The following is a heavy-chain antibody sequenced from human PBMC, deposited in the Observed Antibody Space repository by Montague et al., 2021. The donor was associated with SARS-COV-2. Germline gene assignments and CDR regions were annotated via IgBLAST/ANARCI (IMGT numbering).Heavy chain of an antibody. Sequence: ETLSLTCAVFDGSFSNFYWSWIRQPPGKGLEWIGEINHSGTTYYNPSLKSRVTISVDTSRNQFSLKLNSVTAADAAVYYCAGGGDNGGGYLDVWGKGTTVTVSS. J-gene: IGHJ6*03. CDR2: INHSGTT. CDR3: AGGGDNGGGYLDV. CDR1: DGSFSNFY. D-gene: IGHD2-21*01. V-gene: IGHV4-34*01.